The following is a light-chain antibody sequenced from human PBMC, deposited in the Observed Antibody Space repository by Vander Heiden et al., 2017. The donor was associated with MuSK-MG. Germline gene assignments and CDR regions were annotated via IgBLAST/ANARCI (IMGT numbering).Light chain of an antibody. V-gene: IGKV3-20*01. J-gene: IGKJ1*01. CDR3: QQYGGSPT. CDR1: QSVNSNY. Sequence: EIVLTQSPGTLSLSPGERATLSCRASQSVNSNYLAWYQQKPGQAPRLLINGISSRATGIPDRFSGSGSGTDFTLTISRLEPEDFAVYYCQQYGGSPTFGQGTRVEIK. CDR2: GIS.